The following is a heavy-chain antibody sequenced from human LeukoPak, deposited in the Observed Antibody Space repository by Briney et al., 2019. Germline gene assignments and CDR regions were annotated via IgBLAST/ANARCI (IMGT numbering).Heavy chain of an antibody. CDR1: GFTFSSYA. CDR3: AKDALYCSSTSCHEADYYYGMDV. J-gene: IGHJ6*02. D-gene: IGHD2-2*01. V-gene: IGHV3-23*01. Sequence: GGSLRLSCAASGFTFSSYAMSWDRQAPGKGLEWVSAISGSGGSTYYADSVKGRFTISRDNSKNTLYLQMNSLRAEDTAVYYCAKDALYCSSTSCHEADYYYGMDVWGQGTTVTVSS. CDR2: ISGSGGST.